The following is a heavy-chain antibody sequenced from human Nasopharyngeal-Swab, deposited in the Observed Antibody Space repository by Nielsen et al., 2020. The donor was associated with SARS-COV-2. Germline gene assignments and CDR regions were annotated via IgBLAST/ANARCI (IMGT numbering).Heavy chain of an antibody. Sequence: ASVKASCKASGYTFTTYAMNWVRQAPGHGLEWMGWINTITGNPTYAQGFTGRFVFSLDTSVSTAYLQISSLKAEDTAVCYCARAGIAAADPFDYWGQGTLVTVSS. D-gene: IGHD6-13*01. CDR2: INTITGNP. CDR3: ARAGIAAADPFDY. V-gene: IGHV7-4-1*02. J-gene: IGHJ4*02. CDR1: GYTFTTYA.